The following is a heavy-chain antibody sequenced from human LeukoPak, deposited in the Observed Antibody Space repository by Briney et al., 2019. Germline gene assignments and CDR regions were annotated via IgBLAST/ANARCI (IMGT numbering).Heavy chain of an antibody. CDR3: AKDVNDVVVVAATHYYYGMDV. CDR2: IPCNSGSI. D-gene: IGHD2-15*01. CDR1: GFTFSSYA. J-gene: IGHJ6*02. V-gene: IGHV3-23*01. Sequence: GGSLRLSCAASGFTFSSYAMSWVRRAPGKGLEWVSGIPCNSGSICYADSVKGRFTISRDNSKNTLYLQMNSLRAEDTAVYYCAKDVNDVVVVAATHYYYGMDVWGQGTTVTVSS.